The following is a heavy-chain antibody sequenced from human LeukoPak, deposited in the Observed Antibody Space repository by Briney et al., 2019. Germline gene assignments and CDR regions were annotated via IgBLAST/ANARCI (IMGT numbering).Heavy chain of an antibody. Sequence: ASVKVSCKAFGYTFTSFGVSWVRQAPGQGPEWMGWSSAYNGNREYVERFQGRVTMTTDTSTSTAYMELRSLRSDDTAVYYCTIDLGDVAGSFFDYWGQGTLVTVSS. D-gene: IGHD3-16*01. J-gene: IGHJ4*02. V-gene: IGHV1-18*01. CDR2: SSAYNGNR. CDR3: TIDLGDVAGSFFDY. CDR1: GYTFTSFG.